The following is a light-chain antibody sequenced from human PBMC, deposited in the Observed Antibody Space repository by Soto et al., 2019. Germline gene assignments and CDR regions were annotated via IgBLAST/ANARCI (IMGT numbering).Light chain of an antibody. CDR3: QVWDDSSDHSRV. V-gene: IGLV3-21*04. Sequence: SSELTQPPSVSVAPGETARITCGGDTIGSKTVHWYQQRPSQAPLLVIYYNNDRPSGIPDRFSGSNSGNTATLTLSRVEAGDEADYYCQVWDDSSDHSRVFGGGTQLTVL. J-gene: IGLJ2*01. CDR1: TIGSKT. CDR2: YNN.